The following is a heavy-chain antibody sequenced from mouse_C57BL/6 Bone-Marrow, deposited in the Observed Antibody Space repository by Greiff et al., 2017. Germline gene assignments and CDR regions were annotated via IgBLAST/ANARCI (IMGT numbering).Heavy chain of an antibody. J-gene: IGHJ2*01. V-gene: IGHV1-69*01. CDR1: GYTFTSYW. CDR3: ARLGERPYYFGY. D-gene: IGHD2-12*01. Sequence: QVQLQQPGAELVMPGASVKLSCKASGYTFTSYWMHWVKQRPGQGLEWIGKIDPSDSYTNYNQKFKGKSTLTVDKSSSTAYLQLNSLTSADSAVYYCARLGERPYYFGYWGQGTTLTVSS. CDR2: IDPSDSYT.